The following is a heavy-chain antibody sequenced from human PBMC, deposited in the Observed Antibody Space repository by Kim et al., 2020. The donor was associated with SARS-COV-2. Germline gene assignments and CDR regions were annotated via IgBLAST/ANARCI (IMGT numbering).Heavy chain of an antibody. CDR1: GGSISSSSYY. CDR2: IYYSGST. Sequence: LETLSLTCTVSGGSISSSSYYWGWIRQPPGKGLEWIGSIYYSGSTYYNPSLKSRVTISVDTSKNQFSLKLSSVTAADTAVYYCARREGSGFWSHFDYWGQGTLVTVSS. V-gene: IGHV4-39*01. J-gene: IGHJ4*02. D-gene: IGHD3-3*01. CDR3: ARREGSGFWSHFDY.